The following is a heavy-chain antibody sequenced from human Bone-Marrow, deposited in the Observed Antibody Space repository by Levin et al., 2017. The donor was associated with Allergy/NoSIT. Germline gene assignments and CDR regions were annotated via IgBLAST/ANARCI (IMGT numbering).Heavy chain of an antibody. CDR3: ARAFPFDCSSTSCAGFDS. CDR1: GFTFSSYW. J-gene: IGHJ4*02. D-gene: IGHD2-2*01. CDR2: TKQDGSEK. Sequence: GGSLRLSCAASGFTFSSYWMSWVRQAPGKGLEWVATTKQDGSEKYYVDSLEGRVTISRDNAESSLYLQMNGLRAEDTAVYYCARAFPFDCSSTSCAGFDSWGQGTLVTVSS. V-gene: IGHV3-7*01.